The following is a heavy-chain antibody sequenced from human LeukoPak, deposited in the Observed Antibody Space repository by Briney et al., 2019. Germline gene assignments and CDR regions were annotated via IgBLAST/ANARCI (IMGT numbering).Heavy chain of an antibody. CDR1: GFTFSSYA. D-gene: IGHD3-10*01. J-gene: IGHJ4*02. V-gene: IGHV3-23*01. Sequence: GGSLRLSCAASGFTFSSYAMSWVRQAPGKGLEWVSAISGNGGSTYYADSVKGRFTISRDNSKNTLYLQMNSQRAEDTAVYYCVGYYGSGSYSYFDYWGQGTLVTVSS. CDR3: VGYYGSGSYSYFDY. CDR2: ISGNGGST.